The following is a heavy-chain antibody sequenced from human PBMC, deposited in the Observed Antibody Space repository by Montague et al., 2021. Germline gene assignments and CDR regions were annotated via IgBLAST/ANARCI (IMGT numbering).Heavy chain of an antibody. Sequence: SETLSLTCSVSGDSVRCGIYHWGWIRQSPGKGLEWIGYICDGGSATYKASLGSRVTMSLDTSSNQFSLNLRSATAADTAGYYCAAYYYGGGGRGSWGQGTLVTVSS. V-gene: IGHV4-61*01. CDR1: GDSVRCGIYH. CDR3: AAYYYGGGGRGS. D-gene: IGHD3-22*01. J-gene: IGHJ5*02. CDR2: ICDGGSA.